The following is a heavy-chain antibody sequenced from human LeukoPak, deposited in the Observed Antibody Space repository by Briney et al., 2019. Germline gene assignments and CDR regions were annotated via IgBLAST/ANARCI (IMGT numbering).Heavy chain of an antibody. D-gene: IGHD1-26*01. J-gene: IGHJ4*02. Sequence: GASVKVSCKASGYTFTSYYMHWVRQAPGQGLEWMGTINPSGGSTSYAQKFQGRVTMTRDTSTSTVYMELSSLRSEDTAVYYCASLSGSFGLRDYWGQGTLVTVSS. CDR2: INPSGGST. CDR1: GYTFTSYY. CDR3: ASLSGSFGLRDY. V-gene: IGHV1-46*01.